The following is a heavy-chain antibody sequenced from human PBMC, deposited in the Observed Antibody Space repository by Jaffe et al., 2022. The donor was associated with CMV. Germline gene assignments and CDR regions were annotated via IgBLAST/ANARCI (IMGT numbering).Heavy chain of an antibody. CDR2: INPSGGST. V-gene: IGHV1-46*01. D-gene: IGHD3-3*01. CDR1: GYTFTSYY. J-gene: IGHJ6*03. Sequence: QVQLVQSGAEVKKPGASVKVSCKASGYTFTSYYMHWVRQAPGQGLEWMGIINPSGGSTSYAQKFQGRVTMTRDTSTSTVYMELSSLRSEDTAVYYCARANRFGLRFLEGSMDVWGKGTTVTVSS. CDR3: ARANRFGLRFLEGSMDV.